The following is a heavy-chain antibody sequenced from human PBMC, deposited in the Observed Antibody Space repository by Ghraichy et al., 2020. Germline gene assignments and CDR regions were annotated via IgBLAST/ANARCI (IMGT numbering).Heavy chain of an antibody. Sequence: GGSLRLSCAASGFNIRNHRMHWVRQAPGKGLEWVAVSSFDGHNTYYTDSVKGRSLISRDNSRNILNLQMTSLRAEDTAVYYCGRDVYGDYIPQTLSSLYMDVWGKGTTVTVSS. V-gene: IGHV3-30*03. J-gene: IGHJ6*03. CDR2: SSFDGHNT. CDR1: GFNIRNHR. D-gene: IGHD4-17*01. CDR3: GRDVYGDYIPQTLSSLYMDV.